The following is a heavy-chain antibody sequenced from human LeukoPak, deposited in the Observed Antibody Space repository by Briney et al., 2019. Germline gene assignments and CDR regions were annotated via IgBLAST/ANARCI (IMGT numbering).Heavy chain of an antibody. V-gene: IGHV4-31*03. CDR1: GGSISSGGYY. Sequence: SQTLSLTCTVSGGSISSGGYYWSWIRQHPGKGLEWIGYNYYSGSTYYNPSLKSRVTVSVDTSKNQFSLKLSSVTAADTAVYYCASYTYYYESSGYDYYYYMDVWGKGTTVTVSS. CDR2: NYYSGST. D-gene: IGHD3-22*01. CDR3: ASYTYYYESSGYDYYYYMDV. J-gene: IGHJ6*03.